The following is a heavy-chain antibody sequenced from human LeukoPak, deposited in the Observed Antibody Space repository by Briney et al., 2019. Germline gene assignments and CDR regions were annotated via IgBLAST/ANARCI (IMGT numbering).Heavy chain of an antibody. D-gene: IGHD6-13*01. CDR2: VNTYKGDT. CDR3: ARGRAAADDFDL. Sequence: GASVKVSCKTSGYTFNTYSINWVRQAPGQGLVWLGWVNTYKGDTKYTQKFQGRVTLTTDPSTSTVYMELTNLRSDDTATYYCARGRAAADDFDLWGQGTLVTVSS. CDR1: GYTFNTYS. J-gene: IGHJ4*02. V-gene: IGHV1-18*01.